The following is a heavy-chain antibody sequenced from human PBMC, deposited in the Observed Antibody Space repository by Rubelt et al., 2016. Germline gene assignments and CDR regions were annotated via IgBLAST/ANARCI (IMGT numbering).Heavy chain of an antibody. V-gene: IGHV4-61*03. J-gene: IGHJ3*02. D-gene: IGHD2-21*02. CDR3: AREVYCGGDCYSEDAFDI. CDR2: GTT. Sequence: GTTHYSPSLKSRVTISVDTSKNHFSLKLSSVTAADTAVYYCAREVYCGGDCYSEDAFDIWGQGTMVTVSS.